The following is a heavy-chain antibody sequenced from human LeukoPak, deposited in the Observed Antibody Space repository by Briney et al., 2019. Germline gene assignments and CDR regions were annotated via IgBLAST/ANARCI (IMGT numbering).Heavy chain of an antibody. D-gene: IGHD5-12*01. V-gene: IGHV3-7*03. Sequence: TGGSLRLSCAASRFTFSSYWMSWVRQAPGKGLEWVANIKQDGSEKYYVDSVKGRFTISRDNAKNSLYLQLNSLRAEDTAVYYCARARGGYDFDYWGQGTLVTVSS. CDR1: RFTFSSYW. CDR2: IKQDGSEK. J-gene: IGHJ4*02. CDR3: ARARGGYDFDY.